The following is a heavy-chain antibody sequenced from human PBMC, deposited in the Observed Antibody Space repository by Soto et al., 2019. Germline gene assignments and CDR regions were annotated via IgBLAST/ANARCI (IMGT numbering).Heavy chain of an antibody. D-gene: IGHD3-22*01. CDR2: IIPTLNIP. Sequence: QVQLVQSGAEVKKPGSSVKVSCKASGGTFTNYAITWVRQAPGRGLECMGGIIPTLNIPNYAQRLEGRLPITADESTRTVYMDLSSLTSEDTAVYYCARVEAGAYYQVYYGMDVWCQGTTVTVSS. CDR3: ARVEAGAYYQVYYGMDV. CDR1: GGTFTNYA. J-gene: IGHJ6*02. V-gene: IGHV1-69*04.